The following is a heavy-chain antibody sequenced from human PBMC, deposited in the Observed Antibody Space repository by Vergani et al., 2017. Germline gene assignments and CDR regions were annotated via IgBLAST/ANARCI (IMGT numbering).Heavy chain of an antibody. J-gene: IGHJ3*02. Sequence: QMQLVQSGAEVKKTGSSVKVSCKASGYTFTYRYLHWVRQAPGQGLEWMGRIIPIFGTANYAQKFQGRVTITADKSTSTAYMELSSLRSEDTAVYYCARAIAARFGGGDAFDIWGQGTMVTVSS. CDR1: GYTFTYRY. CDR3: ARAIAARFGGGDAFDI. D-gene: IGHD6-6*01. V-gene: IGHV1-69*06. CDR2: IIPIFGTA.